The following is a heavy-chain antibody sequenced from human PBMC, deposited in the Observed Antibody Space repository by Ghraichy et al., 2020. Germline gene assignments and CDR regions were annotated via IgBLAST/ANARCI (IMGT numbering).Heavy chain of an antibody. D-gene: IGHD3-22*01. CDR1: GGSISSGGYY. CDR3: ASLPPPGHYDSSGYYGPAFDI. J-gene: IGHJ3*02. CDR2: IYYSGST. V-gene: IGHV4-31*03. Sequence: SETLSLTCTVSGGSISSGGYYWSWIRQHPGKGLEWIGYIYYSGSTYYNPSLKSRVTISVDTSKNQFSLKLSSVTAADTAVYYCASLPPPGHYDSSGYYGPAFDIWGQGTMVTVSS.